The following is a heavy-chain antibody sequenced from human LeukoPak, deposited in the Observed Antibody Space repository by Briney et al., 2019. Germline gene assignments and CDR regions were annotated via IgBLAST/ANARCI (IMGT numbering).Heavy chain of an antibody. CDR1: GASISSYY. CDR3: ARGRPRGFSPYYFDY. V-gene: IGHV4-4*07. Sequence: KASETLSLTCTVSGASISSYYWSWIRQPAGKGLEWIGRIYVSGSTTYNPSLESRVTMSLDTSKNQISLKVSSVTAADTAVYYCARGRPRGFSPYYFDYWGQGTLVTVSS. CDR2: IYVSGST. D-gene: IGHD3-3*01. J-gene: IGHJ4*02.